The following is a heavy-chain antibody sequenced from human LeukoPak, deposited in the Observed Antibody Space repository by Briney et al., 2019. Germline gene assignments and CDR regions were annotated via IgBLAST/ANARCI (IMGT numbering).Heavy chain of an antibody. CDR3: AKGTTFDAFDM. D-gene: IGHD2/OR15-2a*01. Sequence: PGGSLRLSCAASGFTFSSYSMNWVRQAPGKGLEWVSYISSSSSTIYYADSVKGRFTISRDNDKNSLFLQMNSLRPEDTALYYCAKGTTFDAFDMWGQGTMVIVFS. V-gene: IGHV3-48*04. CDR1: GFTFSSYS. J-gene: IGHJ3*02. CDR2: ISSSSSTI.